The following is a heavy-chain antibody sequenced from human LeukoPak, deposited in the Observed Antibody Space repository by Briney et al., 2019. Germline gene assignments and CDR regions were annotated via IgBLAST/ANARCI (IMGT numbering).Heavy chain of an antibody. J-gene: IGHJ6*03. D-gene: IGHD2-15*01. CDR2: LYYSGST. Sequence: SETLSLTCTVAGGSISSSSYYWGWIRQPPGKGLEWIGSLYYSGSTYYNPSLKSRVTISVATSKNQFSLKLSSVTAADTAVYYCARGYCSGGSCYSYYYYNYMDVWGKGTTVTVSS. CDR3: ARGYCSGGSCYSYYYYNYMDV. CDR1: GGSISSSSYY. V-gene: IGHV4-39*07.